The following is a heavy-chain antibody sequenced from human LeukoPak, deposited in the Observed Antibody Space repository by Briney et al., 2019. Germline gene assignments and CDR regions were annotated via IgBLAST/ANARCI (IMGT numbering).Heavy chain of an antibody. D-gene: IGHD3-22*01. Sequence: SETLSLTCSVSGDSISRSDSYWDWIRQPPGKGLEWIGTIYYSGRTYYSPSLKSRFTMSVDTPNNQFSLNLRSVTAADTAVYYCARRRYYDGSGYLEWGQGTLLSVSS. CDR3: ARRRYYDGSGYLE. CDR2: IYYSGRT. CDR1: GDSISRSDSY. J-gene: IGHJ1*01. V-gene: IGHV4-39*01.